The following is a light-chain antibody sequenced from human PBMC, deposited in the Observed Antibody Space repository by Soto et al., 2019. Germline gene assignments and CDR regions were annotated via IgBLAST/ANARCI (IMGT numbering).Light chain of an antibody. Sequence: DIQMTQSPSTLSASVGDRVTITCRASQSISNWLAWYQQKPGKAPKFLIYKASILESGVPSRFNGSGSGTEFALTVSSLQPDDFATYYCQQYYSFSSTFGQGTKVEIK. CDR1: QSISNW. CDR2: KAS. V-gene: IGKV1-5*03. CDR3: QQYYSFSST. J-gene: IGKJ1*01.